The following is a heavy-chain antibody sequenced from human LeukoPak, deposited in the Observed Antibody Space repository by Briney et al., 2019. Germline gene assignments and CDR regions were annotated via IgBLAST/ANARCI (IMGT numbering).Heavy chain of an antibody. J-gene: IGHJ4*02. CDR2: TSNDGSNK. CDR1: GFTFSSYA. CDR3: ASAPRDYYFGSGSMGSYFDY. Sequence: PGRSLRLSCAASGFTFSSYATHWVRQAPGKGLEWVAVTSNDGSNKFYADSVKGRFTISRDNSKNTLYVQMNSLRAEDTAVYYCASAPRDYYFGSGSMGSYFDYWGQGTLVTVSS. V-gene: IGHV3-30-3*01. D-gene: IGHD3-10*01.